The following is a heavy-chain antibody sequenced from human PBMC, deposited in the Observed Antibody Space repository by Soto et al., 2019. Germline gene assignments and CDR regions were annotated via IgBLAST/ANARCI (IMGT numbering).Heavy chain of an antibody. CDR3: AGMPYTSGLRFDP. CDR2: IYHSGGA. V-gene: IGHV4-30-2*01. CDR1: GDSITSGGYY. J-gene: IGHJ5*02. D-gene: IGHD6-19*01. Sequence: SETLSLTCTVSGDSITSGGYYWSWLRQPPGKGLEWIGYIYHSGGASYNPSLASRVSISLDRSNNQCSLKLKSVTAADTAVYFCAGMPYTSGLRFDPWGPGTLVTVSS.